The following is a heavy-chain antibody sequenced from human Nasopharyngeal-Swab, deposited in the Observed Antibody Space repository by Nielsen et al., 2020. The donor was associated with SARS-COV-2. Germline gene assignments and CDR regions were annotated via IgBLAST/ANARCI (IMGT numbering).Heavy chain of an antibody. CDR3: ARLGTESYHYYSLDV. CDR2: ISSSSNYI. Sequence: GESLKISCAASGFTFSIYSMNWVRQAPGKGLEWVSSISSSSNYIYYGDSVKGRFTISRDNTKKSLYLQMNSLRVEDTAVYYCARLGTESYHYYSLDVWGQGTTVTVFS. CDR1: GFTFSIYS. D-gene: IGHD1-1*01. V-gene: IGHV3-21*01. J-gene: IGHJ6*02.